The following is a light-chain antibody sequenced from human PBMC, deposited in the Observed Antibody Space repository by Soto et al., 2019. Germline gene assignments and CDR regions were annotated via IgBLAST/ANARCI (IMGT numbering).Light chain of an antibody. Sequence: IVLTQSPGPLSLSPGERATLSCRASQSVSSSNLAWYQQKPGQAPRLLIYGASSRATGIPDRFSGSGSGTDFTLTISRLEPEDFVVYYCQQYGTSPGTFGQGPRLENK. CDR1: QSVSSSN. J-gene: IGKJ5*01. CDR2: GAS. CDR3: QQYGTSPGT. V-gene: IGKV3-20*01.